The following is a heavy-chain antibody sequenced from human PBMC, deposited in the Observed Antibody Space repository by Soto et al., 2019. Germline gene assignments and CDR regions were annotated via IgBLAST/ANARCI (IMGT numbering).Heavy chain of an antibody. CDR1: GFTFSSYA. CDR3: AKRAVGIYFDY. V-gene: IGHV3-23*01. Sequence: EVQLLESGGGLVQPGGSLRLSCAVSGFTFSSYAMNWVRQAPGKGLEWVSVISGSGGSTYYADSVKGRFTISRDNSKNTLYLQMNSLRAVDTAVYYCAKRAVGIYFDYWGQGTVVTVSS. J-gene: IGHJ4*02. CDR2: ISGSGGST. D-gene: IGHD6-13*01.